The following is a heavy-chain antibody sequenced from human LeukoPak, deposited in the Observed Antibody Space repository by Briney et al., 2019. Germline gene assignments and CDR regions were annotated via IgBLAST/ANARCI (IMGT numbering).Heavy chain of an antibody. D-gene: IGHD5-18*01. CDR1: GFTFSSYS. J-gene: IGHJ4*02. CDR3: ARLTDSSVDY. CDR2: ISSSSSYT. Sequence: GGSLRLSCAASGFTFSSYSMNWVRQAPGKGLEWVSSISSSSSYTYYADSVKGRFTISRDNAKNSLYLQMNSLRDEDTAMYFCARLTDSSVDYWGRGTLVTVSS. V-gene: IGHV3-21*04.